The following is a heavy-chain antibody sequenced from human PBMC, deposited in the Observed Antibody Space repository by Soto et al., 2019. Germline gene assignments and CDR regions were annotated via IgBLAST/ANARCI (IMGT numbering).Heavy chain of an antibody. CDR1: GYTFTSYD. J-gene: IGHJ3*02. CDR3: AGTYIAAAGTAFDI. D-gene: IGHD6-13*01. Sequence: GASVKVSCQASGYTFTSYDISWVRQATGQGLEWMGWIIPIIGIADYAQKFQGRVTITADKSTSTAYMELSSLRSEDTAVYYCAGTYIAAAGTAFDIWGQGTMVTVSS. V-gene: IGHV1-69*10. CDR2: IIPIIGIA.